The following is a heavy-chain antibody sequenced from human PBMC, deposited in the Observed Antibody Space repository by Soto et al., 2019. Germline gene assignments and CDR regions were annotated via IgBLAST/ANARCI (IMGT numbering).Heavy chain of an antibody. CDR2: INHSGVT. J-gene: IGHJ6*02. Sequence: QVQLQQWGAGLLKPSGTLSLTCAVYGGSFSGYYWSWIRQPPGKGLEWIGEINHSGVTNYKPSLXXRXXISVDTAKNQFSLQLKSVTAADTALYYCARFSGSYYYAMDVWGQGSTVTVSS. D-gene: IGHD6-19*01. CDR3: ARFSGSYYYAMDV. CDR1: GGSFSGYY. V-gene: IGHV4-34*01.